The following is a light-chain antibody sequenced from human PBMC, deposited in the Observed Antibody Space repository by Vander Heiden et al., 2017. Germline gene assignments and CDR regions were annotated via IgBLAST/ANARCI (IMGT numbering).Light chain of an antibody. V-gene: IGLV1-44*01. J-gene: IGLJ2*01. CDR2: SNN. Sequence: QSELTQPPSASGTPGQRVTISCSGSFSNIESNAVNWYQQFPGTAPKLLIYSNNERPSGVPNRFSGSKSGTSASLAISGLQSDDEADYYCASWDDSLEGVIFGGGTKLTVL. CDR1: FSNIESNA. CDR3: ASWDDSLEGVI.